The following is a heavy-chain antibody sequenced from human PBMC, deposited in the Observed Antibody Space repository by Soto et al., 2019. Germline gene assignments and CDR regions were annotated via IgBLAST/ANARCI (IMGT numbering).Heavy chain of an antibody. D-gene: IGHD3-22*01. J-gene: IGHJ4*02. CDR1: GFTFSSYS. CDR2: ISGSSSST. CDR3: AKGRASNYYDSSGYYSFDY. Sequence: GGSLRLSCAASGFTFSSYSMNWVRQAPGKGLEWVSSISGSSSSTYYADSVKGRFTISRDNAKNTLYLQMNSLRAEDTAVYYCAKGRASNYYDSSGYYSFDYWGQGTLVTVSS. V-gene: IGHV3-21*04.